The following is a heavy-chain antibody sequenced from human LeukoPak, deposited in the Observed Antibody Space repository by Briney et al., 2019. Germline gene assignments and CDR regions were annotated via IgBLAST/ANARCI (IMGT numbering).Heavy chain of an antibody. J-gene: IGHJ5*02. D-gene: IGHD5-18*01. CDR1: GYTFTGYY. CDR2: INPNSGGT. CDR3: ARGLRGYSYGNNWFDP. V-gene: IGHV1-2*04. Sequence: ASVKVSCKASGYTFTGYYMLWVRQAPGQGLEWMGWINPNSGGTNYAQKFQGWVTMTRDTSISTAYMELSRLRSDDTAVYYCARGLRGYSYGNNWFDPWGQGTLVTVSS.